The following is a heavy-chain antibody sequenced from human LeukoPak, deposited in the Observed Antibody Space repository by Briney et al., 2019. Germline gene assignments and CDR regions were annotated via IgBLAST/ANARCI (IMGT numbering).Heavy chain of an antibody. CDR1: GFTFSSYG. CDR3: ATEGKMVRGVYTDY. D-gene: IGHD3-10*01. V-gene: IGHV3-23*01. CDR2: ISASGGST. J-gene: IGHJ4*02. Sequence: PGGSLRLSCAASGFTFSSYGMSWVRQAPGKGLEWVSSISASGGSTYYADPVKGRFTISRDNSKNTLYLQMNSLRAEDTAVYYCATEGKMVRGVYTDYWGQGTLVTVSS.